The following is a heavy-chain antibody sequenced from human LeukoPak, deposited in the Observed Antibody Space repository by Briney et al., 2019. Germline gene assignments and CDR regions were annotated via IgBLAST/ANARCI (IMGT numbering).Heavy chain of an antibody. J-gene: IGHJ5*02. V-gene: IGHV3-23*01. CDR1: GFTVSSNY. D-gene: IGHD6-13*01. Sequence: GGSLRLSCAASGFTVSSNYMNWVRQAPGKGLEWVSTISSSGNNTYYTDSVKGRFTISRDNSKNTLFLQMNSLRVDDTAVYYCAKSGYSSSWSNAAVYNWFDPWGQGTLVTVSS. CDR2: ISSSGNNT. CDR3: AKSGYSSSWSNAAVYNWFDP.